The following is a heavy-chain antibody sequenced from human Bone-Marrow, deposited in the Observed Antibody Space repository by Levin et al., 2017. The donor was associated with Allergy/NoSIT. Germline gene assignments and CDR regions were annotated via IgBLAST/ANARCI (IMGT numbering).Heavy chain of an antibody. CDR3: AKHGGSRYCSGGSCYRAPVDY. CDR1: GFTLSNYV. J-gene: IGHJ4*02. CDR2: VSGSGYTT. V-gene: IGHV3-23*01. Sequence: HPGGSLRLSCAASGFTLSNYVMSWVRQAPGKGLYWVSSVSGSGYTTYYADSVKGQFTISRDNSKNTLHLQLNSLTAEDTAVYFCAKHGGSRYCSGGSCYRAPVDYWGQGALVTVSS. D-gene: IGHD2-15*01.